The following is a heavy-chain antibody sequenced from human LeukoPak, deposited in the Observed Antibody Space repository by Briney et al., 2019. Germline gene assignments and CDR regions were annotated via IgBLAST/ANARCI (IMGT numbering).Heavy chain of an antibody. V-gene: IGHV4-59*01. CDR2: IYYSGST. CDR1: GGSISSYY. J-gene: IGHJ4*02. CDR3: ARDRGTAAAGPDFDY. D-gene: IGHD6-13*01. Sequence: PSETLSLTCTVSGGSISSYYWCWIRQPPGKGVAGMGYIYYSGSTNYNPSLQSRVTISVDTSKNPLSLKLSSVTAADTAVYYCARDRGTAAAGPDFDYWGQGTLVTVSS.